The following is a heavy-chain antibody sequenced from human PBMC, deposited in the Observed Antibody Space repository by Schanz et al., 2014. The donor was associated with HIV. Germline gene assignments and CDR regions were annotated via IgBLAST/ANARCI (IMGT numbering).Heavy chain of an antibody. D-gene: IGHD3-10*01. V-gene: IGHV1-8*01. J-gene: IGHJ5*02. Sequence: QVQLVQSGAEVKKPGSSVKVSCKASGFSFTSYDINWVRQAPGQGLEWMGWMSPKSNNRGYAQKFQGRVTLTTNSSIHTAYREQTSLRSEDTAVYYCARDRRGGFDPWGQGTLVTVSP. CDR2: MSPKSNNR. CDR1: GFSFTSYD. CDR3: ARDRRGGFDP.